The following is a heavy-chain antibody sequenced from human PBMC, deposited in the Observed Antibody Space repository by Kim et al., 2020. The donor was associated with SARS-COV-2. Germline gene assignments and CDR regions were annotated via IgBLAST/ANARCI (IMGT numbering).Heavy chain of an antibody. J-gene: IGHJ3*02. D-gene: IGHD2-8*01. Sequence: NFAQKFKGRVTMTRDTSISTAYMELSRLRSDDTAMYYCATAGVSRAAFDIWGQGTMVTVSS. V-gene: IGHV1-2*02. CDR3: ATAGVSRAAFDI.